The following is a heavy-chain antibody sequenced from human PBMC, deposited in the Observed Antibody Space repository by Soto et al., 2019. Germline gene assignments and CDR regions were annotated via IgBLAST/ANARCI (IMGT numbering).Heavy chain of an antibody. J-gene: IGHJ4*02. D-gene: IGHD1-26*01. CDR3: ARWVSGSPDN. CDR1: GFTLSDHY. CDR2: TKNKANRYTT. Sequence: EVQLVESGGGLVQPGGSLRLSCAASGFTLSDHYMDWVRQAPGKGLEWVGRTKNKANRYTTEYAASVDGRFTISRDDSKSPLYLQMNGLKTEDRAVYYCARWVSGSPDNWGQGTLVTVSS. V-gene: IGHV3-72*01.